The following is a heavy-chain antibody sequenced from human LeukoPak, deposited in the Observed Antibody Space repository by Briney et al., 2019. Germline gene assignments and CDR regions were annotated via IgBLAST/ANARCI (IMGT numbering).Heavy chain of an antibody. CDR1: GFTFSSYA. D-gene: IGHD6-6*01. Sequence: PGGSLRLSCAASGFTFSSYAMSWVRQAPGKGLEWVSAISGSGGSTYYADSVKGRFTISRDNSKNTLYLQMNSLRAEDTAVYYCAKEWGAYSSSTSAPSGYWGQGTLVTVSS. J-gene: IGHJ4*02. CDR2: ISGSGGST. CDR3: AKEWGAYSSSTSAPSGY. V-gene: IGHV3-23*01.